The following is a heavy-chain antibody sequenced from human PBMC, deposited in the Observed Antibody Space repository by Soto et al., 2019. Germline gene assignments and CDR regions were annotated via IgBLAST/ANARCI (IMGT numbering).Heavy chain of an antibody. CDR1: GGTFSSYA. D-gene: IGHD2-15*01. CDR2: IIPNFGTA. J-gene: IGHJ6*02. Sequence: QVQLVQSGAEVKKPGSSVKVSCKASGGTFSSYAISWVRQAPGQGLEWMGGIIPNFGTANYAEKFQGRVTITADESTSTAYMELSSLRSEDTAVYYCATSGKGLYYYYGMDVWGQGTTVTVSS. V-gene: IGHV1-69*12. CDR3: ATSGKGLYYYYGMDV.